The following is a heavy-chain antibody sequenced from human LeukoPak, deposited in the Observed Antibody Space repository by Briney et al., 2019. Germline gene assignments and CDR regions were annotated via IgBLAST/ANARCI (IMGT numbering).Heavy chain of an antibody. V-gene: IGHV4-59*01. CDR1: GGSISSYY. Sequence: SETLSLTCTVSGGSISSYYWTWIRQPPGKGLEWIGYIYDSGSTNYNPPLKSRVTISLDTSKNQFSLKLSSVTAADTAVYFCARGGVIMGTFDYWGQGTLVTVSS. J-gene: IGHJ4*02. CDR3: ARGGVIMGTFDY. D-gene: IGHD3-3*01. CDR2: IYDSGST.